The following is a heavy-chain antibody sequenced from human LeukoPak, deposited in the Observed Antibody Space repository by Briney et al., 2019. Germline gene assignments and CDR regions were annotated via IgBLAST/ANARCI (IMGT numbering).Heavy chain of an antibody. V-gene: IGHV3-53*01. Sequence: GGSLRLSCAASGFTVSSNYMSWVRQAPGKGLEWVSVIYSGGSTYYADSVKGRFTISRDNSKNTLYLQMNSLRAEDTAVYYCARGVEAPTQDAFDIWGQGTMVTVSS. CDR1: GFTVSSNY. CDR2: IYSGGST. J-gene: IGHJ3*02. CDR3: ARGVEAPTQDAFDI.